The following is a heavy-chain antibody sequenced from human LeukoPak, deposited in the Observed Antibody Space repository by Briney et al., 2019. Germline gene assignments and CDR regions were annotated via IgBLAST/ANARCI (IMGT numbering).Heavy chain of an antibody. V-gene: IGHV1-46*01. CDR1: GYTFTSYY. J-gene: IGHJ5*02. CDR3: ARHSAHSSSWWTAPALHWFDP. Sequence: ASVKVSCKASGYTFTSYYMHWVRQAPGQGLEWMGIINPSGGSTSYAQKFQGRVTMTRDMSTSTVYMELSSLRSEDTAVYYCARHSAHSSSWWTAPALHWFDPWGQGTLVTVSS. D-gene: IGHD6-13*01. CDR2: INPSGGST.